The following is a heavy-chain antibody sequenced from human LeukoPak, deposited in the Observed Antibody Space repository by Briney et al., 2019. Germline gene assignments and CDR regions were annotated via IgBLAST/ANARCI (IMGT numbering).Heavy chain of an antibody. CDR1: GYTFTSYG. CDR2: ISAYNGNT. CDR3: ATQYCSSTSCYPYWVDY. V-gene: IGHV1-18*01. J-gene: IGHJ4*02. D-gene: IGHD2-2*01. Sequence: ASVKVSCKASGYTFTSYGISWVRQAPGQGLEWMGWISAYNGNTNYAQKLQGRVTMTTDTSTSTAYMGLRSLRSDDTAVYYCATQYCSSTSCYPYWVDYWGQGTLVTVSS.